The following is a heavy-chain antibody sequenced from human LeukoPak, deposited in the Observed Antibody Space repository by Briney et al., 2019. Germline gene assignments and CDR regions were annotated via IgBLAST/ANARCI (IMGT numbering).Heavy chain of an antibody. CDR3: AQRDRSDWQIFDY. CDR1: GFIFSHYA. Sequence: GGSLRLSCAASGFIFSHYAMSWVRQTPGKGLEWVSGITITGDSTYYLDSVRGRFTISRDDSRNTLYLQMNSLRAEDTAIYYCAQRDRSDWQIFDYWGQGTLVTVSS. D-gene: IGHD3-22*01. J-gene: IGHJ4*02. V-gene: IGHV3-23*01. CDR2: ITITGDST.